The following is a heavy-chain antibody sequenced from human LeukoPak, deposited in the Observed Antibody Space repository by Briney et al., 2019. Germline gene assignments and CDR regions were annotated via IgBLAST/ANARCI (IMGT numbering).Heavy chain of an antibody. D-gene: IGHD3-22*01. CDR2: ITTTDTTK. CDR3: AGGFYYDRSDDY. CDR1: GFTFSSYE. J-gene: IGHJ4*02. Sequence: PGGSLRLSCAASGFTFSSYEMNWVRQGPGKGLEWISYITTTDTTKYYTDSVKGRFTISRDNAKNSLYLQMNSLRAEDTAVYYCAGGFYYDRSDDYWGQGTLVTVSS. V-gene: IGHV3-48*03.